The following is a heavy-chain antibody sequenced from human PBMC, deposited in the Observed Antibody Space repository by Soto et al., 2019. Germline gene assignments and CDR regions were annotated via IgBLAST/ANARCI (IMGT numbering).Heavy chain of an antibody. V-gene: IGHV2-5*02. CDR1: GFSLSTSRLG. J-gene: IGHJ3*02. D-gene: IGHD3-16*01. Sequence: PTLVNPTQALTLTCTFSGFSLSTSRLGVAWIRQPPGKALEWLAIIYWDDDRRYSPSLKTRLAITKDTSKNQVVLTMTNLDPGDTATYYCAHIMITWGGVSALDAFDMWGQGTMVTVSS. CDR3: AHIMITWGGVSALDAFDM. CDR2: IYWDDDR.